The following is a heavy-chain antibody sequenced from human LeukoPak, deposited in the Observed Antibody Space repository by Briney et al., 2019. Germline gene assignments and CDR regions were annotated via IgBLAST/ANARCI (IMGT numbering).Heavy chain of an antibody. V-gene: IGHV4-39*01. Sequence: SETLSLTCTVSGGSISSSSYYWGWIRQPPGKGLEWIGSIYYSGSTYYNPSLKSRVTISVDTSKNQFSLKLSSVTAADTAVYYCARHFKLGASKNFDYWGQGTLVTVSS. CDR2: IYYSGST. CDR3: ARHFKLGASKNFDY. D-gene: IGHD3-16*01. J-gene: IGHJ4*02. CDR1: GGSISSSSYY.